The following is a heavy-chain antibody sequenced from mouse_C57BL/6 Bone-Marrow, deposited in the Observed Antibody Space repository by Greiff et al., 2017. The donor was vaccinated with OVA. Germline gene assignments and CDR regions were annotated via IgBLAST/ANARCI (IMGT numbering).Heavy chain of an antibody. D-gene: IGHD2-5*01. CDR1: GYTFTSYW. Sequence: QVQLQQSGAELVKPGASVKMSCKASGYTFTSYWITWVKQRPGQGLEWIGDIYPGSGSTNYNEKFKSKATLTVDTSSSTAYMQLSSLTSEDSAVYYCAREYYSNSWFAYWGQGTLVTVSA. CDR2: IYPGSGST. J-gene: IGHJ3*01. CDR3: AREYYSNSWFAY. V-gene: IGHV1-55*01.